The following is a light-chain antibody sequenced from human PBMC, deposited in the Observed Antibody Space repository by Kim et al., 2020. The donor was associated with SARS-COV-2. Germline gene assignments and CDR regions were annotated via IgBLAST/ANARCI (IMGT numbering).Light chain of an antibody. J-gene: IGLJ2*01. Sequence: KTVTISCTRSSGSIASNYVQWYQQRPGSAPTTVIYEDNQRPSGVPDRFSGSIDSSSNSASLSISGLKTEDEADYYCQSYDSSNHVVFGGGTKSPS. CDR1: SGSIASNY. V-gene: IGLV6-57*03. CDR2: EDN. CDR3: QSYDSSNHVV.